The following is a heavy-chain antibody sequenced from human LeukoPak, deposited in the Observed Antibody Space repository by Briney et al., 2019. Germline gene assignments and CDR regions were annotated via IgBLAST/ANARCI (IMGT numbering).Heavy chain of an antibody. J-gene: IGHJ2*01. CDR1: GGSISSYY. CDR3: ARHSLSVVRRVIASLGSYFDL. V-gene: IGHV4-59*08. D-gene: IGHD3-10*01. Sequence: KPSETLSLTCTVAGGSISSYYWSWIRQPPGKGLEWIGYIYYSGSTNYNPSLKSRITISVDTSKNQFSLKLSSVTAADTAVYYCARHSLSVVRRVIASLGSYFDLWGRGTLVTVSS. CDR2: IYYSGST.